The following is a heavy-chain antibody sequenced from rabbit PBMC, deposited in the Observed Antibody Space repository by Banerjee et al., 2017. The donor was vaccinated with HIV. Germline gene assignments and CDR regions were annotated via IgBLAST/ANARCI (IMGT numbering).Heavy chain of an antibody. CDR1: GFSLNIYE. V-gene: IGHV1S40*01. Sequence: QSLEESGGDLVKPGASLTLTCTASGFSLNIYEMCWVRQAPGKGLEWIACINTSSGNIVSASWAKGRFTISKTSSTTVTLQMTSLTAADTATYFCARLVGNYRHWGLWGPGTLVTVS. J-gene: IGHJ4*01. CDR3: ARLVGNYRHWGL. CDR2: INTSSGNI. D-gene: IGHD1-1*01.